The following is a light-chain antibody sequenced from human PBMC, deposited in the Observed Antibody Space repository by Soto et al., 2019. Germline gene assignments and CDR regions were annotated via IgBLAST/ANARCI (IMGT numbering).Light chain of an antibody. Sequence: DIQLTQSPSFLSASVGDRVTITCRASQDISSSLAWYQQKPGKAPKLLIYDASTLQTGVPSRFRGSGSGTEFTLTISSLQPEDFATYFCQQSFKTPYTFGQGTQLEIK. CDR1: QDISSS. J-gene: IGKJ2*01. V-gene: IGKV1-9*01. CDR3: QQSFKTPYT. CDR2: DAS.